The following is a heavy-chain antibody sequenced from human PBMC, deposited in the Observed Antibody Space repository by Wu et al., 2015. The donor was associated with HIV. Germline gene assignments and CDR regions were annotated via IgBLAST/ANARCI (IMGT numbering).Heavy chain of an antibody. CDR3: AREPSAHYRHYLDY. J-gene: IGHJ4*02. D-gene: IGHD4/OR15-4a*01. Sequence: QVHLVQSGSEVKKSGASVNISCKTSGYTFTGYYMHWVRQAPGQGLEWMGWISAYNGNTNYAQKFQDRVTMTTDTSTSTAYMELRSLRSDDTAVYYCAREPSAHYRHYLDYWGQGTLVTVSS. CDR2: ISAYNGNT. V-gene: IGHV1-18*04. CDR1: GYTFTGYY.